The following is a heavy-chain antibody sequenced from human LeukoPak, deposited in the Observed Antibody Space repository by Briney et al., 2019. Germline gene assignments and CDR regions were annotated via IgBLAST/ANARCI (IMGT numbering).Heavy chain of an antibody. CDR3: ASKGYCSGGSCYGRTFDI. CDR2: ISSSSSYI. J-gene: IGHJ3*02. V-gene: IGHV3-21*01. CDR1: GFTFSSYS. Sequence: PGGSLRLSCAASGFTFSSYSMNWVRQAPGKGLEWVSSISSSSSYIYYADPVKGRFTISRDNAKNSLYLQMNSLRAEDTAVYYCASKGYCSGGSCYGRTFDIWGQGTMVTVSS. D-gene: IGHD2-15*01.